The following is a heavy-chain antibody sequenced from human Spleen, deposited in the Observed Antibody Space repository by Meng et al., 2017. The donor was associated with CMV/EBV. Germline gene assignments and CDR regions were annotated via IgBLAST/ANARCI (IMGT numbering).Heavy chain of an antibody. D-gene: IGHD4-11*01. Sequence: ASGFTFSSYAMSWVRQAPGKGLEWVSAISGSGGSTYYADSVKGRFTISRDNSKNTLYLQMNSLRAEDTAVYYCAKDCDYSNAPCGNWGQGTLVTVSS. V-gene: IGHV3-23*01. J-gene: IGHJ4*02. CDR1: GFTFSSYA. CDR3: AKDCDYSNAPCGN. CDR2: ISGSGGST.